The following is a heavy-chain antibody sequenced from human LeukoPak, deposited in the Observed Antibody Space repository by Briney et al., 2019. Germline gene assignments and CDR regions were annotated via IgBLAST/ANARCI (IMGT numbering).Heavy chain of an antibody. V-gene: IGHV4-59*01. CDR1: GVSISGYY. CDR3: AGTRPYYFDY. J-gene: IGHJ4*02. Sequence: SETLSLTCTVSGVSISGYYWSWIRQPPGQGLEWIGYIYYSGSTNYNPSLKSRLTISADTSKNQFSLKLTSVTAADTAVYYCAGTRPYYFDYWGQGNLVTVSS. D-gene: IGHD1-7*01. CDR2: IYYSGST.